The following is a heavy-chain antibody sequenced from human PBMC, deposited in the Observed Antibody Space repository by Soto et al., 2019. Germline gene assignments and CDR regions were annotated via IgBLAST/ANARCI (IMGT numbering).Heavy chain of an antibody. V-gene: IGHV4-39*01. J-gene: IGHJ2*01. Sequence: SETLSLTCTVSGGSISSSSYYWGWIRQPPGKGLEWIGSIYYSGSTYYNPSLKSRVTISIDTSKNQFSLKLSSVTAADTAVYYCALSGDYPYWYFDLWGRGTLVTVSS. CDR3: ALSGDYPYWYFDL. D-gene: IGHD4-17*01. CDR2: IYYSGST. CDR1: GGSISSSSYY.